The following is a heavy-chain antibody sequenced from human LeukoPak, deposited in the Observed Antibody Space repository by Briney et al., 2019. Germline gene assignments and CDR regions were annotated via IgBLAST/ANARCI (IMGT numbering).Heavy chain of an antibody. V-gene: IGHV3-30*18. J-gene: IGHJ5*02. CDR3: AKDAGSGSYPNWFDP. Sequence: RGSLRLSCAASGFTFSSYGMHWVRQAPGKGLEGVAVISYDGSNKYYADSVKGRFTIPRDNSKNTLYLQMNSLRAEDTAVYYCAKDAGSGSYPNWFDPWAREPWSPSPQ. CDR1: GFTFSSYG. CDR2: ISYDGSNK. D-gene: IGHD3-10*01.